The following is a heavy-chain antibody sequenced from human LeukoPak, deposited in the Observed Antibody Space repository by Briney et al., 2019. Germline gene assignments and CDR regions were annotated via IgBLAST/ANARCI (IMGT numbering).Heavy chain of an antibody. CDR1: GYTFTGYY. CDR2: ISAYNGNT. V-gene: IGHV1-18*04. CDR3: ARAELLRFLEIDY. J-gene: IGHJ4*02. D-gene: IGHD3-3*01. Sequence: ASVTVSCKASGYTFTGYYMHWVRQAPGQGLEWMGWISAYNGNTNYAQKLQGRVTMTTDTSTSTAYMELRSLRSDDTAVYYCARAELLRFLEIDYWGQGTLVTVSS.